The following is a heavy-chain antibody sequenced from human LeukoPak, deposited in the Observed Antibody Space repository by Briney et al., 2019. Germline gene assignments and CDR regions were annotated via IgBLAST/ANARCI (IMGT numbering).Heavy chain of an antibody. CDR1: GGTFSSYA. D-gene: IGHD3-9*01. Sequence: GASVKVSCKASGGTFSSYAISWVRQAPGQGLEWMGGIIPIFGTANYAQKFQGRVTITADESTSTAYMELSRLRSDDTAVYYCARDQPSVLRYFDWLAGNFDYWGQGTLVTVSS. J-gene: IGHJ4*02. V-gene: IGHV1-69*13. CDR3: ARDQPSVLRYFDWLAGNFDY. CDR2: IIPIFGTA.